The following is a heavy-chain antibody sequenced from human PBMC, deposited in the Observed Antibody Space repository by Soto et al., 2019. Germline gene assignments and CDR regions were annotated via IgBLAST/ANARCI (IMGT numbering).Heavy chain of an antibody. V-gene: IGHV1-18*04. Sequence: ASVKVSCKASGYTFSSNSIHWVRQAPGQGLEWMGWITPFNGDTSYAQKFQGRVTMTTDTSTSTVFMELRSLRFDDTAVYCRARVRVVVGATIDSWGQGTLVTVSS. J-gene: IGHJ4*02. CDR1: GYTFSSNS. CDR2: ITPFNGDT. CDR3: ARVRVVVGATIDS. D-gene: IGHD2-15*01.